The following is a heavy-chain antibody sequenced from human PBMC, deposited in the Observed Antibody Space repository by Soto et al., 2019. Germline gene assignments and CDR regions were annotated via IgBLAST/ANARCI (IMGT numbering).Heavy chain of an antibody. D-gene: IGHD5-12*01. J-gene: IGHJ6*02. Sequence: LRLSCAASGFTFSSYVIHWVRQAPGKGLEWVAVISYDGSNKYYADSVKGRFTISKDNSKNTLYLQMNSLRAEDTAVYYCARDRDGYNYYYVMDVWGQGTTVTVSS. CDR1: GFTFSSYV. V-gene: IGHV3-30-3*01. CDR3: ARDRDGYNYYYVMDV. CDR2: ISYDGSNK.